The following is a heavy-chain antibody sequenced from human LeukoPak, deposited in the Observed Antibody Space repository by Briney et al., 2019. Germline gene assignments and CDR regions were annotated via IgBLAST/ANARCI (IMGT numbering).Heavy chain of an antibody. V-gene: IGHV4-59*01. CDR2: IYYSGST. CDR3: ARGSGSPSFRLDY. CDR1: GGSISSYY. J-gene: IGHJ4*02. D-gene: IGHD3-10*01. Sequence: SETLSLTCTVSGGSISSYYWSWIRQPPGKGLEWIGYIYYSGSTNYNPSLKSRVTISVDTSKNQFSLKLSSVTAADTAVYYCARGSGSPSFRLDYWGQGTLVTVSS.